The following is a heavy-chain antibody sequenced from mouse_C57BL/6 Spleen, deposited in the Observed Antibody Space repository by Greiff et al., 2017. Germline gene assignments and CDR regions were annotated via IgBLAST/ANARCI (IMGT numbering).Heavy chain of an antibody. CDR2: IDPSDSYT. D-gene: IGHD1-1*01. V-gene: IGHV1-50*01. CDR3: AAFITTVDY. J-gene: IGHJ2*01. Sequence: QVHVKQPGAELVKPGASVKLSCKASGYTFTSYWMQWVKQRPGQGLEWIGEIDPSDSYTNYNQKFKGKATLTVDTSSSTAYMQLSSLTSEDSAVYYCAAFITTVDYWGQGTTLTVSS. CDR1: GYTFTSYW.